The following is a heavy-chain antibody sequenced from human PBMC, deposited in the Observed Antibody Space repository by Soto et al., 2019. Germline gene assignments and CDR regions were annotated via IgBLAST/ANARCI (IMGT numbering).Heavy chain of an antibody. Sequence: PGGSLRLSCAASRFTFSSYSMNWVRQAPGKGLEWVSSISSSSSYIYYADSVKGRFTSSRDNAKNSLYLQMNSLRAEDTAVYYCARVKDTAMVVYGMDVWGQGTTVTVSS. CDR3: ARVKDTAMVVYGMDV. D-gene: IGHD5-18*01. J-gene: IGHJ6*02. V-gene: IGHV3-21*01. CDR2: ISSSSSYI. CDR1: RFTFSSYS.